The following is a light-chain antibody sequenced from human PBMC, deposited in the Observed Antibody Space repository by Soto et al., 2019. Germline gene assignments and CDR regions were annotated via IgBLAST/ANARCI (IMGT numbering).Light chain of an antibody. CDR1: SRGVGGYNY. V-gene: IGLV2-14*01. CDR2: DVS. Sequence: QSVLTQPAPVSGSPGQSITISCTGTSRGVGGYNYVSWYQQHPGKAPKLMIYDVSNRPSGVSNRFSGSKSGNTASLTISGLQAEDEADYYCSSYTSSSTRIVFGTGTKVTVL. J-gene: IGLJ1*01. CDR3: SSYTSSSTRIV.